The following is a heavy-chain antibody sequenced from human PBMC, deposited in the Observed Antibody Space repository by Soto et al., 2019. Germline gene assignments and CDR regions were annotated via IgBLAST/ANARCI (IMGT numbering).Heavy chain of an antibody. CDR3: AKLFGLVIVD. Sequence: QVQLVESGGGVVQPGRSLRISCAASGFTFTSYDIYWVRQAPGKGLEWVAVTSHDGRSSYYTDSVKGRFTISRDNSKNTLYLQMNSLRAEDTAMYYCAKLFGLVIVDWGQGTLVTVSS. CDR2: TSHDGRSS. J-gene: IGHJ4*02. D-gene: IGHD3-3*01. V-gene: IGHV3-30*18. CDR1: GFTFTSYD.